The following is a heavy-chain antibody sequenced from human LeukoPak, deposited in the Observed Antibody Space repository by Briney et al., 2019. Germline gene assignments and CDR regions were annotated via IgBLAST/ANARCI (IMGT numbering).Heavy chain of an antibody. J-gene: IGHJ2*01. D-gene: IGHD3-10*01. V-gene: IGHV1-69*04. CDR3: AREGGYYYGSGSRHWYFDL. CDR1: GGTFSSYA. Sequence: SVKVSCKASGGTFSSYAISWVRQAPGQGLEWMGRIIPILGIANYAQKFQGRVTITADKSTSTAYMELSSLRSEDTAVYYCAREGGYYYGSGSRHWYFDLWGRGTLVTVSS. CDR2: IIPILGIA.